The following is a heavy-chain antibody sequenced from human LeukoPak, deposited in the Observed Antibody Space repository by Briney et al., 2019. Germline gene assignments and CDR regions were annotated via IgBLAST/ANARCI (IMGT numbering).Heavy chain of an antibody. J-gene: IGHJ4*02. V-gene: IGHV3-7*04. CDR2: IKQDGSGK. D-gene: IGHD3-22*01. CDR3: ARGFDSSGQDY. Sequence: GGSLRLSCAASGFTFSANWMSWVRQAPGKGLEWVANIKQDGSGKYYVDSVKGRFTISRDNAKDSLYLQLDSLRAEDTAVYYCARGFDSSGQDYWGQGTLVTVSS. CDR1: GFTFSANW.